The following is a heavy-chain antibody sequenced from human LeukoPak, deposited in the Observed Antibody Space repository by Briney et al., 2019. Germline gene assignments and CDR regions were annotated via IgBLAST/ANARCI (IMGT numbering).Heavy chain of an antibody. CDR1: GGSISTNSW. CDR3: VRQVGSIEGPV. Sequence: PSETLSLTCAVSGGSISTNSWWSWVRQPPGKGLEWIGEIYHGGSTNYNPSLKSRVTISVDKSKNQFSLNLNSVTAADTGMYYFVRQVGSIEGPVWGQGTLVTVSS. D-gene: IGHD6-6*01. V-gene: IGHV4-4*02. J-gene: IGHJ4*02. CDR2: IYHGGST.